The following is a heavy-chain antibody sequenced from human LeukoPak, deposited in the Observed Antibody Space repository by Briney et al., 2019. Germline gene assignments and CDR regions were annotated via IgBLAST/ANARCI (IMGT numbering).Heavy chain of an antibody. CDR2: ISYDGAKT. CDR1: GFIFSGSA. D-gene: IGHD4-23*01. J-gene: IGHJ4*02. CDR3: ASDKTPNGLLDS. Sequence: GGSLRLSCGASGFIFSGSAFHWVRQAPGKGLEWVALISYDGAKTDYSDSVKGRFTIARDNSKKMVFLQMTSLTPEDSAMYFCASDKTPNGLLDSWGQGTLVTVSS. V-gene: IGHV3-30-3*01.